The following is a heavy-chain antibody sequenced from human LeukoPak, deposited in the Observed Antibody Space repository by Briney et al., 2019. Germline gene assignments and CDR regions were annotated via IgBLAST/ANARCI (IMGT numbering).Heavy chain of an antibody. V-gene: IGHV4-59*01. D-gene: IGHD2-8*01. CDR1: GGSITSSY. J-gene: IGHJ5*02. CDR2: IHYTGST. Sequence: PSETLSLTCTVSGGSITSSYWSWIRQSPGKGLEWIGYIHYTGSTNYNPSLKSRVTMLIDTSKNQFSLKLSSVTAADTAIYYCAKDSMVYATGALDPWGQGTLVTVSS. CDR3: AKDSMVYATGALDP.